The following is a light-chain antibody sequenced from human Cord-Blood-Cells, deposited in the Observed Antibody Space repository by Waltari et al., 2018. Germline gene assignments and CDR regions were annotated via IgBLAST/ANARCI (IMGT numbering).Light chain of an antibody. CDR1: QSHSIR. J-gene: IGKJ2*01. Sequence: IQMTPSLSTLSAPVVDRVHSTSRASQSHSIRLAWYQQTPGKAPKLLIYDASCLERGVPSRFIGSGSWTEFTLTFCSLQPHDFSTYYCQKYNSYSPTFGHGTKLEIK. V-gene: IGKV1-5*01. CDR3: QKYNSYSPT. CDR2: DAS.